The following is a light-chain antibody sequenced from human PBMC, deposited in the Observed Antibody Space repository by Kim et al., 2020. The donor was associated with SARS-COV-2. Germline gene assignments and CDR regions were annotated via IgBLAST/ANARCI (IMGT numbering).Light chain of an antibody. CDR1: QSISGW. CDR3: QHLGT. CDR2: HAS. J-gene: IGKJ3*01. Sequence: LQMAQSPSTLSASVGDRVTITCRASQSISGWLAWYQQKPGKAPKLLIYHASSLESGVPSRFSGSGSVTEFTLTINSLQPDDFATYYCQHLGTFGLGTKVDIK. V-gene: IGKV1-5*01.